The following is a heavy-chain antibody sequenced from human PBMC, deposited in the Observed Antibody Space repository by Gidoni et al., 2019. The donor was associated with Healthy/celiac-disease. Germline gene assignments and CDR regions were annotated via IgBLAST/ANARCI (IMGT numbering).Heavy chain of an antibody. CDR1: GFSFISYR. CDR3: ARGYYDSSGYSETDAFDI. Sequence: EVQLVESGGGLVKPGGSLRLTVAGSGFSFISYRMNWVGQAPGKGMEWVSSISSSSSYIYYADSVKGRFTISRDNANISLYLQMNSLRSEDTAVYYCARGYYDSSGYSETDAFDIWGQGTMVTVAS. CDR2: ISSSSSYI. V-gene: IGHV3-21*01. D-gene: IGHD3-22*01. J-gene: IGHJ3*02.